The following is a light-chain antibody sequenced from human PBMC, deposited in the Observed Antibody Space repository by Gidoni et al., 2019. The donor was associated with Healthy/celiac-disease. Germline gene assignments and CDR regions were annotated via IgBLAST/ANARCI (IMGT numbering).Light chain of an antibody. CDR3: QQYGSAPTWT. CDR2: GAS. V-gene: IGKV3-20*01. Sequence: IVLTPSPGTLSLSPGESAPLSCRASQSVGSSYLAWYQQKPGQAPRLLSYGASSRATGIPDRFSGSVSGTDFTLTISRLEPEDFAVYYCQQYGSAPTWTFGQGTKVEIK. J-gene: IGKJ1*01. CDR1: QSVGSSY.